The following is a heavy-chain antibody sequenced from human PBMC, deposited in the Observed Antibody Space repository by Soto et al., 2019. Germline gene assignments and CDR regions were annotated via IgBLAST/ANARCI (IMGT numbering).Heavy chain of an antibody. V-gene: IGHV3-15*01. CDR3: TTGGLSSALDY. D-gene: IGHD5-12*01. Sequence: EVQLVESGGGLVKPGGSLRLSCAASGFTFSNAWMSWVRQAPGKGLEWVGRIKSKTDGGKTDYAAPGQGRFTISRADSKHTLYLQINSLKDADIAVYYCTTGGLSSALDYWGQGTLVTVSS. CDR2: IKSKTDGGKT. J-gene: IGHJ4*02. CDR1: GFTFSNAW.